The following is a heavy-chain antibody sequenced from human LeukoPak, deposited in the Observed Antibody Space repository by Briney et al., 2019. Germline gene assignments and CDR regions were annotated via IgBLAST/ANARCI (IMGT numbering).Heavy chain of an antibody. J-gene: IGHJ3*02. Sequence: GGSLRLSCAASGFTFSSYSMNWVRQAPGKGLEWVSSISSSSSYIYYADSVKGRFTISRDNAKNSLYLQMNSLRAGDTAVYYCARGRDSSGLDAFDIWGQGTMVTVSS. CDR2: ISSSSSYI. CDR3: ARGRDSSGLDAFDI. V-gene: IGHV3-21*01. CDR1: GFTFSSYS. D-gene: IGHD3-22*01.